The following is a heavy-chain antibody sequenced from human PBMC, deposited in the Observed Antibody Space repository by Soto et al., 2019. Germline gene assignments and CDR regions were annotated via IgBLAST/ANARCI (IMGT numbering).Heavy chain of an antibody. CDR3: ARETGTTASFYYYYGVDV. J-gene: IGHJ6*02. CDR1: GGTFSSYA. V-gene: IGHV1-69*13. Sequence: SVKVSCKASGGTFSSYAISWVRQAPGQGLEWMGGIIPIFGTANYAQKFQGRVTITADESTSTAYMELSSLRSEDTAVYYCARETGTTASFYYYYGVDVRGQGTTVTVSS. CDR2: IIPIFGTA. D-gene: IGHD1-1*01.